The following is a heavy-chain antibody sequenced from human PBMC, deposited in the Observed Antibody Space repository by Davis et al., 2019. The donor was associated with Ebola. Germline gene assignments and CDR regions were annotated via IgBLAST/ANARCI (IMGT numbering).Heavy chain of an antibody. Sequence: GESLKISCAAPGFTFSGSAMHWVRQASGKGLEWVGRIRSKANSYATAYAASVKGRFTIFRDDSKNTAYLQMNSLKTEDTAVYYCSGSYGTFDYWGQGTLVTVSS. D-gene: IGHD1-26*01. J-gene: IGHJ4*02. V-gene: IGHV3-73*01. CDR1: GFTFSGSA. CDR3: SGSYGTFDY. CDR2: IRSKANSYAT.